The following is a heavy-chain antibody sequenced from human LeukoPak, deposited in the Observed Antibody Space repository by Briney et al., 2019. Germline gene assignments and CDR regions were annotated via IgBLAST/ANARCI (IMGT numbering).Heavy chain of an antibody. CDR3: AKDPGYDFWSGEYFDY. Sequence: GGSLRLSCAASGFTFSSYAMSWVRQAPGKGLEWVSAISGSGGSTYYADSVKGRFTISRDNPKNTLYLQMNSLRAEDTAVYYCAKDPGYDFWSGEYFDYWGQGTLATVSS. D-gene: IGHD3-3*01. J-gene: IGHJ4*02. CDR2: ISGSGGST. V-gene: IGHV3-23*01. CDR1: GFTFSSYA.